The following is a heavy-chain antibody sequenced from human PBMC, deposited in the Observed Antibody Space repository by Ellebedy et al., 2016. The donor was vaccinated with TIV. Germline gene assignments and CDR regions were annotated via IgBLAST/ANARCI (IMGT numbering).Heavy chain of an antibody. CDR1: GYSFTSNW. V-gene: IGHV5-10-1*01. Sequence: PGGSLRLSCKGSGYSFTSNWIHWVRQMPGKGLEWMGRIDPGDSYTNYNPSFQGHVTISVDRSINTAYLQWSSLKASDTAIYYCATSPLLVAVPGSLTAFDYWGQGTLVTVSS. D-gene: IGHD6-19*01. CDR3: ATSPLLVAVPGSLTAFDY. J-gene: IGHJ4*02. CDR2: IDPGDSYT.